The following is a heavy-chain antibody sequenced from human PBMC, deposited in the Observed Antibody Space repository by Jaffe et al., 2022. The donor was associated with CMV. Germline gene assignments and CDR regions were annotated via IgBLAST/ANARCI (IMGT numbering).Heavy chain of an antibody. J-gene: IGHJ6*03. CDR3: ARDWAGCSSTSCSAYYMDV. D-gene: IGHD2-2*01. V-gene: IGHV3-66*01. Sequence: EVQLVESGGGLVQPGGSLRLSCAASGFTVSSNYMSWVRQAPGKGLEWVSVIYSGGSTYYADSVKGRFTISRDNSKNTLYLQMNSLRAEDTAVYYCARDWAGCSSTSCSAYYMDVWGKGTTVTVSS. CDR2: IYSGGST. CDR1: GFTVSSNY.